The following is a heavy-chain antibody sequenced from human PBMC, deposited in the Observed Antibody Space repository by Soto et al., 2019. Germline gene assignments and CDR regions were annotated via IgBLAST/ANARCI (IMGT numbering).Heavy chain of an antibody. Sequence: EVQLLESGGGLVQPGGSLRLSCAASGFTFSNYAVTWVRQAPGKGLEWVSTISGSGGSTYYADSVTGRFTISRDNSKNTLYLQMNSLRAEDTAVYYCAKDQGSSWYERDYWGQGTVVTVSS. CDR2: ISGSGGST. CDR3: AKDQGSSWYERDY. CDR1: GFTFSNYA. V-gene: IGHV3-23*01. D-gene: IGHD6-13*01. J-gene: IGHJ4*02.